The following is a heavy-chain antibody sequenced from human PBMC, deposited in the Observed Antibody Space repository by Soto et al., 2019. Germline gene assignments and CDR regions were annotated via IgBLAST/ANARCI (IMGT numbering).Heavy chain of an antibody. J-gene: IGHJ4*02. CDR2: INSDGSIT. CDR3: VRYSRSVGGSYRPDY. D-gene: IGHD3-16*02. V-gene: IGHV3-74*01. CDR1: GFTFSSYW. Sequence: GSLLLACSASGFTFSSYWMHWVRQVPEKGLVWVSLINSDGSITNYADAVKGRFTISRDNVKNTLYLQMNSLRAEDTAVYYCVRYSRSVGGSYRPDYWGQGTLVTVYS.